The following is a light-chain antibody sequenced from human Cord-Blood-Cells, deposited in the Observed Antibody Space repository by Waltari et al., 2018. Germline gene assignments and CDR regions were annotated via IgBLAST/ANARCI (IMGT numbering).Light chain of an antibody. Sequence: DIQMSQSPSSLSSSVGDRVPIPCRTSQSISSYLNWYQQKPGKAPKLLFYAASSLQSGVPSRFSGSGSGTDFTLTISSLQPEDFATYYCQQSYSTPPLYTFGQGTKLEIK. J-gene: IGKJ2*01. CDR3: QQSYSTPPLYT. CDR2: AAS. V-gene: IGKV1-39*01. CDR1: QSISSY.